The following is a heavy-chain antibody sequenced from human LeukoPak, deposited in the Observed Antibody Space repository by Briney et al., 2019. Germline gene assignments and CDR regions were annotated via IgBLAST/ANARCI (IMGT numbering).Heavy chain of an antibody. CDR1: GFTFDDYG. CDR3: ARDQSGDFDY. CDR2: IHWNGGST. Sequence: GGSLRLSCAASGFTFDDYGMSWVRQAPGKGLEWVSGIHWNGGSTGYADAVKGRFTISRDNAKNSLYLQMNSLRAEDTAVYYCARDQSGDFDYWGQGTLVTVSS. V-gene: IGHV3-20*04. J-gene: IGHJ4*02.